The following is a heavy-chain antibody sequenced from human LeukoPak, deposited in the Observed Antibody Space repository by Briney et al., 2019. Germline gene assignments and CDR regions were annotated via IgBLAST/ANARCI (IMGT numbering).Heavy chain of an antibody. CDR3: AHSPSDAYTNGGRWYFDL. Sequence: KASGPTLINPTPTLTLTCTFSGLSLRAHGEGVGWIRQPPGKALEWLALSYWDGDQRYTPSLKDRLTVTKDTSKNQLFLRMTNMDPVDTATYFCAHSPSDAYTNGGRWYFDLWGRGTLVTVSS. D-gene: IGHD2-8*01. CDR1: GLSLRAHGEG. CDR2: SYWDGDQ. J-gene: IGHJ2*01. V-gene: IGHV2-5*02.